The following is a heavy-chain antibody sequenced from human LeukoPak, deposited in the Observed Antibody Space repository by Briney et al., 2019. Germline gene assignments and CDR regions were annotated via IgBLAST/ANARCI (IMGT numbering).Heavy chain of an antibody. Sequence: GGSLRLSCAVSGFTFSSYAMSWVRQAPGKGLEWVSTISGSGGSTFYADSVKGRFTISRDNFKNTLYLQMNSLRAEDTAVYYCAKDQSGSYYLLDYWGQGTLVTVSS. CDR1: GFTFSSYA. V-gene: IGHV3-23*01. J-gene: IGHJ4*02. CDR2: ISGSGGST. D-gene: IGHD1-26*01. CDR3: AKDQSGSYYLLDY.